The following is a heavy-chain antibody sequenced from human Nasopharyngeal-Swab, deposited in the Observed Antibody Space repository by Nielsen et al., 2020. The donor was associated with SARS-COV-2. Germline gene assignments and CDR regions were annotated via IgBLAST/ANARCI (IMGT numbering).Heavy chain of an antibody. J-gene: IGHJ4*02. Sequence: GESLKISCAAPGFTFSSYAMHWVRQAPGKGLEWVALISYDGSNKYYADSVKGRFTISRDSSKNTLYLQMNSLRAEDTAVYYCARDLGSYFDYWGQGTLVTVSS. CDR2: ISYDGSNK. D-gene: IGHD1-26*01. CDR3: ARDLGSYFDY. V-gene: IGHV3-30-3*01. CDR1: GFTFSSYA.